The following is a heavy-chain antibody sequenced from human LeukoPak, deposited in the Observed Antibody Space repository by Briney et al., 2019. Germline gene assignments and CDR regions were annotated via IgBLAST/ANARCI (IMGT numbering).Heavy chain of an antibody. CDR2: ISPSGGST. V-gene: IGHV1-46*01. CDR1: GYTFTSNY. J-gene: IGHJ5*02. CDR3: ARDNSVRDEAWWFNP. D-gene: IGHD5-24*01. Sequence: ASVKISCKAFGYTFTSNYMHWVRQAPGQGPEWMGVISPSGGSTTYAQKFQGRVTLTRDMSTSTDYLELSSLRSEDTAVHYCARDNSVRDEAWWFNPWGQGTLVTVSS.